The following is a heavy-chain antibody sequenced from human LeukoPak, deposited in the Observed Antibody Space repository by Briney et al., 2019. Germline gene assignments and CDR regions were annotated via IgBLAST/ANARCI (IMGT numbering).Heavy chain of an antibody. CDR1: GYTFTSYG. CDR2: ISAYNGNT. V-gene: IGHV1-18*01. J-gene: IGHJ6*03. D-gene: IGHD3-22*01. CDR3: ARCGVYDSSGYYWDYYYYYMDV. Sequence: ASVKVSCKASGYTFTSYGISWVRQAPGQGLEWTGWISAYNGNTNYAQKLQGRVTMTTDTSTSTAYMELRSLRSDDTAVYYCARCGVYDSSGYYWDYYYYYMDVWGKGTTVTISS.